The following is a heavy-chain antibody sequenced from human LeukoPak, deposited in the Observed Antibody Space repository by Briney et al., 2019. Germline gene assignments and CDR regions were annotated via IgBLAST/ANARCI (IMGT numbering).Heavy chain of an antibody. CDR3: AREDVEAAAGTGGFDY. D-gene: IGHD6-13*01. CDR1: GGTFSSYA. J-gene: IGHJ4*02. CDR2: IIPILGIA. V-gene: IGHV1-69*04. Sequence: GSSVKVSCKASGGTFSSYAISWVRQAPGQGLEWMGRIIPILGIANYAQKFQGRATITADKSTSTAYMELSSLRSEDTAVYYCAREDVEAAAGTGGFDYWGQGTLVTVSS.